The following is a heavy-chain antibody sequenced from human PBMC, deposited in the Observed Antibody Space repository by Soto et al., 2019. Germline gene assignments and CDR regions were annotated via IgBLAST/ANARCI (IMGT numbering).Heavy chain of an antibody. CDR2: INSDGSSI. CDR3: AREVSHGYVLRGMDV. Sequence: EVQLVESGGGLVQPGGSVRLSCAASKFTITSYWMHWVRQAPGKGLVWVSRINSDGSSISYADAVKGRFTISRDNAKKPLYLQMNSLRVEDTAVYYCAREVSHGYVLRGMDVWGQGTTVTVFS. V-gene: IGHV3-74*01. D-gene: IGHD5-18*01. CDR1: KFTITSYW. J-gene: IGHJ6*02.